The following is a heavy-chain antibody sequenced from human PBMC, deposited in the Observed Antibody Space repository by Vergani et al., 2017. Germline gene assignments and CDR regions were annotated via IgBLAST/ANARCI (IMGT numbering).Heavy chain of an antibody. CDR3: ARANGEREFLEWLLSDYGMDV. J-gene: IGHJ6*02. Sequence: EVQLVESGGGLVKPGGSLRLSCAASGFTFSSYSMNWVRQAPGKGLEWVSSISSSSSYIYYADSVKGRFTISRDNAKNSLYLQMNSLRAEDTAVYYCARANGEREFLEWLLSDYGMDVWGQGTTVTVSS. CDR1: GFTFSSYS. D-gene: IGHD3-3*01. V-gene: IGHV3-21*01. CDR2: ISSSSSYI.